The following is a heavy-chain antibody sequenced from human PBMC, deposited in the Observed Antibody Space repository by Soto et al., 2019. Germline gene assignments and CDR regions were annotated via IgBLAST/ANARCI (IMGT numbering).Heavy chain of an antibody. V-gene: IGHV1-58*02. J-gene: IGHJ5*02. CDR1: GFTFSSSA. CDR3: AADMAPTDMYNWFDP. D-gene: IGHD1-1*01. Sequence: QTQLVQSGPEVKKPGTSVKVSCKASGFTFSSSAIQWVRQARGQRLEWIGWIVVGSGKTKYAQKYQERLTMTRDMSTSTAYMELSSLRSEDTAVYYCAADMAPTDMYNWFDPWGQGTLVTVSS. CDR2: IVVGSGKT.